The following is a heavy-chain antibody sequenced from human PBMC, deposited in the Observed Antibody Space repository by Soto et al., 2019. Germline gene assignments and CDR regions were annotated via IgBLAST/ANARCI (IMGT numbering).Heavy chain of an antibody. CDR1: GFSFSRYE. V-gene: IGHV3-48*03. J-gene: IGHJ4*02. D-gene: IGHD6-19*01. Sequence: EAQLVESGGGLVQPGESLRLSCAASGFSFSRYEMNWVRQAPGKGLEWVAYIGSRGTSIFYADSVKGRFSISRDNDNDSVTLLMNNLGVDDTAVYYCARDRGYNTGWYGGALDFWGQGTVVTVSS. CDR3: ARDRGYNTGWYGGALDF. CDR2: IGSRGTSI.